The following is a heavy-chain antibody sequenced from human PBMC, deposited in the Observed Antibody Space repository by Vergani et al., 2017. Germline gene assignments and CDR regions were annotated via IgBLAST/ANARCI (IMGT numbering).Heavy chain of an antibody. CDR1: GGSFSGYY. Sequence: QVQLQQWGAGLLKPSETLSLTCAVYGGSFSGYYWSWIRQPPGKGLEWIGEINHSGSTNYNPSLKSRVTISVDTSKNQFSLKLSSVTAADTAVYYCARGVAVAGNWYFDLWGRDTLVTVSS. J-gene: IGHJ2*01. CDR3: ARGVAVAGNWYFDL. CDR2: INHSGST. D-gene: IGHD6-19*01. V-gene: IGHV4-34*01.